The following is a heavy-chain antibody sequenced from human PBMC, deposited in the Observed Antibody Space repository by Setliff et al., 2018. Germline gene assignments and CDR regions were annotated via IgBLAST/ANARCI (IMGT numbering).Heavy chain of an antibody. D-gene: IGHD7-27*01. J-gene: IGHJ3*02. CDR2: IMSSGSTI. CDR1: GFTFTDYS. CDR3: ARDRRPFNWGGNDAFDI. Sequence: PGGSLRLSCAASGFTFTDYSMNWVRQAPGKGLEWVSYIMSSGSTIYYADSVKGRFTIPRDNAKKSLYLQMNCRRAEDTDVYYCARDRRPFNWGGNDAFDIWGQGTMVTVSS. V-gene: IGHV3-48*04.